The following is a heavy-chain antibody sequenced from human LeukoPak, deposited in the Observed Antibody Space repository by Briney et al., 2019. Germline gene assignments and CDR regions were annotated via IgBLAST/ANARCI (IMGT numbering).Heavy chain of an antibody. D-gene: IGHD5-24*01. CDR1: GFTFSDYY. CDR3: ARDEVEARYYFDY. J-gene: IGHJ4*02. V-gene: IGHV3-11*04. Sequence: GGSLRLSCAASGFTFSDYYMSWIRQAPGKGLEWVSYISSSGSTIYYADSVKGRFTISRDNAKNSLYLQMNSLRAEDTAVYYCARDEVEARYYFDYWGQGTLVTVSS. CDR2: ISSSGSTI.